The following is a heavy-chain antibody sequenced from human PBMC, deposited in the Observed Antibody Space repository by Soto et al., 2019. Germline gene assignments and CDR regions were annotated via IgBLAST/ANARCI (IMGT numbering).Heavy chain of an antibody. CDR2: IYYSGST. CDR3: ARGIVTTFPYFDY. V-gene: IGHV4-59*12. CDR1: GGSISSYY. Sequence: SETLSLTCTVSGGSISSYYWSWIRQPPGKGLEWIGYIYYSGSTNYNPSLKSRVTISVDTSKNQFSLKLSSVTAADTAVYYCARGIVTTFPYFDYWGQGTLVTVSS. J-gene: IGHJ4*02. D-gene: IGHD5-12*01.